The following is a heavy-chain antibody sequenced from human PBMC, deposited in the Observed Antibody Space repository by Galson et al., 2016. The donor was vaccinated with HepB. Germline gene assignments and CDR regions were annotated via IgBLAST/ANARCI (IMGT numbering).Heavy chain of an antibody. D-gene: IGHD3-22*01. Sequence: SLRLSCAASGFTFSSYGMHWVRQAPGKGLEWVAVIWYGGSNKYYAGSVKGRFTISRDNSKNTLYLQMNSLRAEDTAVYYCARDMHRPYYYDSSGYGDMGYYFDYWGQGTLVTVSS. CDR1: GFTFSSYG. CDR3: ARDMHRPYYYDSSGYGDMGYYFDY. V-gene: IGHV3-33*01. CDR2: IWYGGSNK. J-gene: IGHJ4*02.